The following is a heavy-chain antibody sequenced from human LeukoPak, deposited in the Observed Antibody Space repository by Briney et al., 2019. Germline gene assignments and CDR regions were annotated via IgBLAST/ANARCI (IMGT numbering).Heavy chain of an antibody. V-gene: IGHV4-39*02. CDR1: GGSISSSNCY. Sequence: PSETLSLTCTVSGGSISSSNCYWGWIRQPPGKGLEWIGSIYYSGGTYYNASLKSRVTISIDTSKNQFSLKLSSVTAADTAVYYCASDRGAFDYWGQGTLVTVSS. J-gene: IGHJ4*02. CDR3: ASDRGAFDY. CDR2: IYYSGGT. D-gene: IGHD4/OR15-4a*01.